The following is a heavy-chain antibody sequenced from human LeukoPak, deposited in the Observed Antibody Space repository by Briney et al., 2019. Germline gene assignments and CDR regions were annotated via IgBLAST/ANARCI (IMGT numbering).Heavy chain of an antibody. J-gene: IGHJ4*02. D-gene: IGHD2-15*01. CDR3: AKARCSGGSCYSYY. V-gene: IGHV3-23*01. CDR1: GFTFSSYA. Sequence: GGSLRLSCAASGFTFSSYAMSWVRQAPGKGLEWVSAISGSGGSTYYADSVKGRFTISRDNSKNTLYLQMNSLRAEDTAVYYCAKARCSGGSCYSYYWGQGTLVTVSS. CDR2: ISGSGGST.